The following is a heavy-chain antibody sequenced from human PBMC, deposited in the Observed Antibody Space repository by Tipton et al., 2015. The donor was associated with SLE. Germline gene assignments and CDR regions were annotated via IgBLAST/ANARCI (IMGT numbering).Heavy chain of an antibody. J-gene: IGHJ3*02. CDR2: INHSGST. V-gene: IGHV4-34*01. Sequence: TLSLTCAVYGGSFSGYYWSWIRQPPGKGLEWIGEINHSGSTNYNPSLKSRVTISVDTSKSQFSPKLSSVTAADTAVYYCARGPTDYGDFGDAFDIWGQGTMVTVSS. D-gene: IGHD4-17*01. CDR3: ARGPTDYGDFGDAFDI. CDR1: GGSFSGYY.